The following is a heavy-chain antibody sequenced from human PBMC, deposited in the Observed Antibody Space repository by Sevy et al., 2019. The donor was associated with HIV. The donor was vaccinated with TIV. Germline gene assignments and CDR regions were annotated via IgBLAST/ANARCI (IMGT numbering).Heavy chain of an antibody. J-gene: IGHJ6*02. D-gene: IGHD3-22*01. CDR2: IIPIFGTA. V-gene: IGHV1-69*13. Sequence: ASVKVSCKASGGTFSSYAISWVRQVPGQGLEWMGGIIPIFGTANYAQKFQGRVTITADESTSTAYMELSRLRSEDTAVYYCARVLTYYYDSSYYGMDVWGQGTTVTVSS. CDR3: ARVLTYYYDSSYYGMDV. CDR1: GGTFSSYA.